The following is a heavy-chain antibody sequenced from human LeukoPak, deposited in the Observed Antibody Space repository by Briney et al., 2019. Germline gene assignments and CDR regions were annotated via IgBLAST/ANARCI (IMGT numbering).Heavy chain of an antibody. Sequence: GRSLRLSCAASGFTFSSYAMHWVRQAPGKGLEWVAVISYDGSNKYYADSVKGRFTISRDNSKNTLYLQMNSLRAEDTAVYYCARGLDRGFLEWLSYFDYWGQGTLVTVSS. CDR3: ARGLDRGFLEWLSYFDY. D-gene: IGHD3-3*01. CDR2: ISYDGSNK. CDR1: GFTFSSYA. J-gene: IGHJ4*02. V-gene: IGHV3-30-3*01.